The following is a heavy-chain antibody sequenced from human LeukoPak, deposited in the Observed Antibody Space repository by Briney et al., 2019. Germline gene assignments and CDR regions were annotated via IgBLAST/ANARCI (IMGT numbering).Heavy chain of an antibody. V-gene: IGHV3-74*01. J-gene: IGHJ4*02. CDR3: ASDFGGSDDS. D-gene: IGHD2-15*01. CDR2: MNTDGSRT. CDR1: GFTFSRYW. Sequence: PGGSLRLSCVASGFTFSRYWMHWVRQAPGKGLVWVSRMNTDGSRTDYADSVKGRFTISRDNAKNTLYLQMNSLGAEDTAVYSCASDFGGSDDSWGQGSLVTVSS.